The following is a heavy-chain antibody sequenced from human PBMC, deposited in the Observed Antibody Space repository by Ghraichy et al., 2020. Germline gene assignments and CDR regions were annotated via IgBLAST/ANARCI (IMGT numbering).Heavy chain of an antibody. CDR2: ISDDGSIK. Sequence: SLRLSCAASGFTFSTYAMHWVRQAPGKGLEWVALISDDGSIKYHADSVKGRFTISRDNSKNTLYLQMNSLRAEDTAVYYCARDPFESVYQLLYEGSYFDCWGQGTLVTVSS. J-gene: IGHJ4*02. V-gene: IGHV3-30*04. D-gene: IGHD2-2*02. CDR1: GFTFSTYA. CDR3: ARDPFESVYQLLYEGSYFDC.